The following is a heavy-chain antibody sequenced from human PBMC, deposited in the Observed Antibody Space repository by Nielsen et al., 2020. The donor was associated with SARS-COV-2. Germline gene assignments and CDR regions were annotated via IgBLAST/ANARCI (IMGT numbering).Heavy chain of an antibody. Sequence: SETLSLTCAVSGGSISSSNWWSWVRQPPGKGLEWIGEIYHSGSTNYNPSLKSRVTISVDKSKNQFSLKLSSVTAADTAVYYCAGLPSSSSKGYYGMDVWCQGTTVTVSS. D-gene: IGHD6-6*01. J-gene: IGHJ6*02. CDR2: IYHSGST. CDR1: GGSISSSNW. CDR3: AGLPSSSSKGYYGMDV. V-gene: IGHV4-4*02.